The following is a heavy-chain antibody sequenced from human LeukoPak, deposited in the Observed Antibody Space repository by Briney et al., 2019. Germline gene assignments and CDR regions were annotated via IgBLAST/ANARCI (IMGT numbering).Heavy chain of an antibody. J-gene: IGHJ4*02. V-gene: IGHV1-2*02. Sequence: ASVKVSCKASGYTFTGYYMHWVRQAPGQGLEWMGWIDPNSGDTNYVQKFQGRVTMTRDTSITTAYMELSRLTSDDTAVYYCTRDYDILTQWGQGTLVTVS. D-gene: IGHD3-9*01. CDR3: TRDYDILTQ. CDR1: GYTFTGYY. CDR2: IDPNSGDT.